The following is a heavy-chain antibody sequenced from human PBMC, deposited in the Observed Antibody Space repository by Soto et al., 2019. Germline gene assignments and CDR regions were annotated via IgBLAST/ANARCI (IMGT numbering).Heavy chain of an antibody. CDR2: INHSGST. V-gene: IGHV4-34*01. CDR3: ARGSGSYYK. J-gene: IGHJ4*02. Sequence: PSETLSLTCAVYGGSFSGYYWSWIRQPPGKGLEWIGEINHSGSTNYNPSLKSRVTISVDTSKNQFSLKLSSVTAADTAVYYCARGSGSYYKWGQGTLVTVSS. CDR1: GGSFSGYY. D-gene: IGHD1-26*01.